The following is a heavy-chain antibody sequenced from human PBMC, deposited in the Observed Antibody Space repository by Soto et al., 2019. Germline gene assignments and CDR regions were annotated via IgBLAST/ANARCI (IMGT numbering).Heavy chain of an antibody. V-gene: IGHV4-39*01. CDR1: GGSISSSSYS. D-gene: IGHD6-19*01. CDR3: ASSGWWYFDY. J-gene: IGHJ4*02. CDR2: IYYSGST. Sequence: SETLSLTCTGSGGSISSSSYSWGWVRQPPGKGLEWIGSIYYSGSTYYNPSLKSRVTISVDTSKNQFSLKLSSVTAADTAVYYCASSGWWYFDYWGQGTLVTVSS.